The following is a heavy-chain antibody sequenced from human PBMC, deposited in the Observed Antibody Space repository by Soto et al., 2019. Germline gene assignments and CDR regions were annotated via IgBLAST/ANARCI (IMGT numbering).Heavy chain of an antibody. Sequence: EVQLLESWGGLVQPGESLRLSCAASGFTFSSYAMSWVRQAPGKGLEWVAVISGSDDSTYYADSVKGRFTISRDKSKNTLYLQMNSLRAEDTAVYYCAKRSSSSTFDYWGQGTLVTVSS. J-gene: IGHJ4*02. D-gene: IGHD6-6*01. CDR3: AKRSSSSTFDY. V-gene: IGHV3-23*01. CDR2: ISGSDDST. CDR1: GFTFSSYA.